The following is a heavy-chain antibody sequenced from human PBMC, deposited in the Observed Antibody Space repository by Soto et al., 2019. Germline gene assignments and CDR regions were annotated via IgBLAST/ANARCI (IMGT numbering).Heavy chain of an antibody. Sequence: ASVKVSCKASGYTFTSYYMHWVRQAPGQGLEWMGIINPSGGSTSYAQKFQGRVTMTRDTSTSTVYMELSSLRSEDTAMYYCARSSGYYDILTGPWGAFDIWGQGTMVTVSS. CDR2: INPSGGST. D-gene: IGHD3-9*01. J-gene: IGHJ3*02. V-gene: IGHV1-46*01. CDR3: ARSSGYYDILTGPWGAFDI. CDR1: GYTFTSYY.